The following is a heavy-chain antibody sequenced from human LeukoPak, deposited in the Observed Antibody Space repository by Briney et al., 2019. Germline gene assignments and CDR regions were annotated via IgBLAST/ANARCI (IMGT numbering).Heavy chain of an antibody. CDR3: ARDVLLWFGELHGAFDI. CDR2: IYTSGST. V-gene: IGHV4-61*02. CDR1: GGSISSGSYY. Sequence: PSQTLSLTCTVSGGSISSGSYYWSWIRQPAWKGLEWMGRIYTSGSTNYNPSLKSRVTISVDTSKNQFSLKLSSVTAADTAVYYCARDVLLWFGELHGAFDIWGQGTMVTVSS. J-gene: IGHJ3*02. D-gene: IGHD3-10*01.